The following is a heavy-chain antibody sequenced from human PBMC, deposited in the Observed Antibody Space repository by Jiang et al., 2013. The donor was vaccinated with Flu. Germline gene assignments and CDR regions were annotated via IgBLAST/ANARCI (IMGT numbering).Heavy chain of an antibody. J-gene: IGHJ4*02. Sequence: IDWDDDEYYNTSLKTRLTISKDTSKNQVVLTMTNMDPVDTATYYCARLDVNSAMVIDYWGQGTLVTVSS. D-gene: IGHD5-18*01. CDR2: IDWDDDE. V-gene: IGHV2-70*10. CDR3: ARLDVNSAMVIDY.